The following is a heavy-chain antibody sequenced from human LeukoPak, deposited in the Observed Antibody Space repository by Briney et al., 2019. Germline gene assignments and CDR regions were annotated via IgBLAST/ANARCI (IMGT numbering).Heavy chain of an antibody. Sequence: SETLSLTCTVSGGSISSGSYYWSWIRQPAGKGLEWIGRIYTSGSTNYNPSLKSRVTISVDTSKNQFSLKLSSVTAADAAVYYCARAHIVAVAGTWGDWFDPWGQGTLVTVSS. V-gene: IGHV4-61*02. CDR1: GGSISSGSYY. J-gene: IGHJ5*02. D-gene: IGHD6-19*01. CDR2: IYTSGST. CDR3: ARAHIVAVAGTWGDWFDP.